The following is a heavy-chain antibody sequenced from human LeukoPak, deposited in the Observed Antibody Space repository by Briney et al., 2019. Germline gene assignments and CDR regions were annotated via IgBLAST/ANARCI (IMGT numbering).Heavy chain of an antibody. Sequence: GGSLRLSCAASGFTLSNYDMNWVRQAPGKGLEWVSSISTSSRYIYYKDSVRGRFTISRDDAKNSLYLEMNSLRAEDTAVYYCARADCISSTCYLRRSWFDPWGQGTLVAVSS. CDR3: ARADCISSTCYLRRSWFDP. CDR1: GFTLSNYD. D-gene: IGHD2-2*01. J-gene: IGHJ5*02. CDR2: ISTSSRYI. V-gene: IGHV3-21*01.